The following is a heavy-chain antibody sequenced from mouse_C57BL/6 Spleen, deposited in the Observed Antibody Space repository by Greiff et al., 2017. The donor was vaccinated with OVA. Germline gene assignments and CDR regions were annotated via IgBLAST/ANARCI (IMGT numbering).Heavy chain of an antibody. CDR2: ISRGGSYT. V-gene: IGHV5-6*01. CDR3: ARRGSNCGRYAMDY. J-gene: IGHJ4*01. D-gene: IGHD2-5*01. CDR1: GFTFSSYG. Sequence: EVLLVESGGDLVKPGGSLKLSCAASGFTFSSYGMSWVRQTPDKRLEWVATISRGGSYTYYPDSVKGRFTISRDNAKNTLYLQMSSLKSEDTAMYYCARRGSNCGRYAMDYWGQGTSVTVSS.